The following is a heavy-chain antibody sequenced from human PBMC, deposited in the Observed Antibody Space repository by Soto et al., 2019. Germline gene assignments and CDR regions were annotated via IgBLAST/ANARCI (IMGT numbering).Heavy chain of an antibody. J-gene: IGHJ4*02. Sequence: QVQLQQWGAGLLKPAETLSLTCAVYGGSFSAYHWSWIRQPPGKGLEWIGEINHSGSTYYNPSLKSRVTISIDTSKNQFSLKLSSLTAADTAVYFCARDPKNDQRGLDYWGQGALVTVSS. CDR1: GGSFSAYH. D-gene: IGHD1-1*01. V-gene: IGHV4-34*02. CDR2: INHSGST. CDR3: ARDPKNDQRGLDY.